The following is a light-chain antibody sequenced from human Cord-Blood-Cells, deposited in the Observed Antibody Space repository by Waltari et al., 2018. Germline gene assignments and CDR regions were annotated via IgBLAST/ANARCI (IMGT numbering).Light chain of an antibody. CDR1: QSVSSY. J-gene: IGKJ2*01. V-gene: IGKV3-11*01. CDR2: DAS. CDR3: QQRSNWPYT. Sequence: ELALTQYPATLSLSTGERATLSCRASQSVSSYSAWYQQKPGQAPRLLIYDASNRATGIPARLSGSGSGTDFTLTISSLEPEDFAVYYCQQRSNWPYTFGQGTKLEIK.